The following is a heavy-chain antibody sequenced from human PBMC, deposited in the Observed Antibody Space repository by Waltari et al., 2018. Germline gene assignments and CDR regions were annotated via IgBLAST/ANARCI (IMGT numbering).Heavy chain of an antibody. D-gene: IGHD3-22*01. CDR2: IYYSGST. Sequence: QLQLQESGPGLVKPSETLSLTCTVSGGSISSSSYYWGWIRQPPGKGLEWIGSIYYSGSTYYNPSLKSRVTISVDTSKNQFSLKLSSVTAADTAVYYCPRGYYDSSGYYGIDYWGQGTLVTVSS. V-gene: IGHV4-39*07. J-gene: IGHJ4*02. CDR3: PRGYYDSSGYYGIDY. CDR1: GGSISSSSYY.